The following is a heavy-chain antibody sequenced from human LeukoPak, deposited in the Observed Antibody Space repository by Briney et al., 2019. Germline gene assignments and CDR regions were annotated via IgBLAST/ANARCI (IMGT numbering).Heavy chain of an antibody. CDR3: ARYPSRYCTSTSCYLVH. Sequence: GGSLTLSCAASGFTFSSYEMNWVRQAPGKGLEGVSYISGIGSTIYYADSVKGRFTISRDNAKNSLYLQMHSLSAEDTAVYYCARYPSRYCTSTSCYLVHWGQGALVTVSS. J-gene: IGHJ5*02. D-gene: IGHD2-2*01. CDR1: GFTFSSYE. V-gene: IGHV3-48*03. CDR2: ISGIGSTI.